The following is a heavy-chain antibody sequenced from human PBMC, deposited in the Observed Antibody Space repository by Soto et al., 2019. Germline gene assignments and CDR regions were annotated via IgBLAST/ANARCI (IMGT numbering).Heavy chain of an antibody. J-gene: IGHJ5*02. CDR3: ARHGFYGDYSSNYFDP. D-gene: IGHD4-17*01. V-gene: IGHV5-51*01. CDR1: GYSFSNWW. Sequence: GESLKISCKGSGYSFSNWWIAWVRQMPGKGLEYMGIIYPSDSQTRYSPSFQGQVTVSADKSISTAYLQWSSLKASDTAIYYCARHGFYGDYSSNYFDPWGQGTLVTVSS. CDR2: IYPSDSQT.